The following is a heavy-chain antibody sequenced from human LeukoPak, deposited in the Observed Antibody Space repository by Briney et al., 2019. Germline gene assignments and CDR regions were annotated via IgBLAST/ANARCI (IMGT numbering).Heavy chain of an antibody. CDR1: GYTFTGYY. CDR2: INPNSGGT. Sequence: ASVKVSCKASGYTFTGYYMHWVRQAPGQGLEWMGWINPNSGGTNYAQKFQGRVTMTRDTSISTAYMELNSLRSEDTAVYYCARSNYGGKRWFDPWGQGTLVTVSS. V-gene: IGHV1-2*02. CDR3: ARSNYGGKRWFDP. J-gene: IGHJ5*02. D-gene: IGHD4-23*01.